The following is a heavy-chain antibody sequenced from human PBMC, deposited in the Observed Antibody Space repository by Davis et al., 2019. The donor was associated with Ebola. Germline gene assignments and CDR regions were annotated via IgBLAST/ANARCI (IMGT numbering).Heavy chain of an antibody. V-gene: IGHV1-8*01. CDR1: GYTFPCYE. J-gene: IGHJ6*02. CDR2: MNPNSGNK. CDR3: ASSSSSSAYYYYGMDV. Sequence: AASVKVSCKASGYTFPCYEINWVRQATGQGLEWKGWMNPNSGNKGYAQKFQGRVTMTRDTSITTAYMELTSLTSEYTAVYYCASSSSSSAYYYYGMDVWGQGTTVTVSS. D-gene: IGHD6-6*01.